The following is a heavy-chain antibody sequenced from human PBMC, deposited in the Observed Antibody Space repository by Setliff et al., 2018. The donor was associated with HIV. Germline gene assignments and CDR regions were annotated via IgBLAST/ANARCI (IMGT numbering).Heavy chain of an antibody. V-gene: IGHV3-66*03. Sequence: GGSLRLSCVASGINFKSSHMNWVRQAPGKGLEWVSVFYSNGKTYYADSVRGRFTISRDNSQNTVSLQMNSLRVEDTAVYYCARDGSGAPYYGMDVWGQGTTVTVSS. J-gene: IGHJ6*02. D-gene: IGHD6-19*01. CDR2: FYSNGKT. CDR3: ARDGSGAPYYGMDV. CDR1: GINFKSSH.